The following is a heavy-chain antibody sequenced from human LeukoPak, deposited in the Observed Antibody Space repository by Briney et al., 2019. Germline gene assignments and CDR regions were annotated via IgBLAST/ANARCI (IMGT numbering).Heavy chain of an antibody. Sequence: SETLSLTCTVSGGSISSGGYYWSWIRQHPGKGLEWIGYIYYSGSTYYNPSLKSRVTISVDTSKNQFSLKLSSVIAADTAVYYCASYDFWSGSRFDYWGQGTLVTVSS. D-gene: IGHD3-3*01. CDR1: GGSISSGGYY. V-gene: IGHV4-31*03. CDR2: IYYSGST. CDR3: ASYDFWSGSRFDY. J-gene: IGHJ4*02.